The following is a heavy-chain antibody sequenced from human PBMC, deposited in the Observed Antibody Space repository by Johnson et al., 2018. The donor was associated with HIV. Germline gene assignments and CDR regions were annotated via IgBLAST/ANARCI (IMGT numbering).Heavy chain of an antibody. V-gene: IGHV3-20*04. Sequence: VQLVESGGGLVRPGGSLRLSCPASGFTFDDYGMTWVRQAPGKGLEWVSGIDWNGGSSGYADSVKGRFTISRDNSKNTLYLQMNSLRAEDTAVYYCAKVEYGGLLPNDAFDIWGQGTMVTFSS. CDR1: GFTFDDYG. J-gene: IGHJ3*02. CDR3: AKVEYGGLLPNDAFDI. D-gene: IGHD2-21*02. CDR2: IDWNGGSS.